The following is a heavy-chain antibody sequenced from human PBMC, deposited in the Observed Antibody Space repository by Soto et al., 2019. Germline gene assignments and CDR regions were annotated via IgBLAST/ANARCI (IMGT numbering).Heavy chain of an antibody. Sequence: EVQLLDSGGRSVQPGGSLRLSCAASGFTFNNYAMTWVRQAPGKGLEWVSGISGSGTSTYYEDSVRVRSTISRDNSKYTRALQMTTQRVDDTAMYYCEKDRGQYTSSGSTDWGQGTLVTVS. CDR1: GFTFNNYA. CDR3: EKDRGQYTSSGSTD. CDR2: ISGSGTST. D-gene: IGHD6-19*01. V-gene: IGHV3-23*01. J-gene: IGHJ4*02.